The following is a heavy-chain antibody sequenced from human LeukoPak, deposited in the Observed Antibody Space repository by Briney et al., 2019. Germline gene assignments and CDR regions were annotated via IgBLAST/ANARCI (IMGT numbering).Heavy chain of an antibody. V-gene: IGHV3-33*06. CDR3: AKINSGSYTDY. Sequence: PGGSLRLSCAASGFTFSSSGMHWVRQAPGKGLEWVALTWYDESNKYYADSVKGRFTVSRDNSKNTLYLQMNSLRAEDTAVYYCAKINSGSYTDYWGQGTLVTVSS. CDR1: GFTFSSSG. CDR2: TWYDESNK. D-gene: IGHD1-26*01. J-gene: IGHJ4*02.